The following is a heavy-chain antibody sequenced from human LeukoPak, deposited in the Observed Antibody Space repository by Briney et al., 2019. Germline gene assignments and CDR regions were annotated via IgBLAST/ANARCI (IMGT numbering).Heavy chain of an antibody. D-gene: IGHD6-19*01. Sequence: SETLSLTCTVSGGSISRYYWSWIRQPPGKGLEWIGHIYYSGSTNYNPSLKSQVTISVDTSKNQFSLKLSSVTAADTAVYYCARGFAPHVAGTSDYWGQGTLVTVSS. CDR3: ARGFAPHVAGTSDY. J-gene: IGHJ4*02. CDR2: IYYSGST. CDR1: GGSISRYY. V-gene: IGHV4-59*01.